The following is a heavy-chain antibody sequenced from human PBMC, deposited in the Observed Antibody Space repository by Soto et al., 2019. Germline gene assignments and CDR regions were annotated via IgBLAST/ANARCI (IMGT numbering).Heavy chain of an antibody. J-gene: IGHJ5*02. Sequence: HPGGSLRLSCAASGFTFSSYAMHWVRQAPGKGLEWVAVISYDGSNKYYADSVKGRFTISRDNSKNTLYLQMNSLRAEDTAVYYCARDKLRFLEWFHPFDPWGQGTLVTVSS. CDR1: GFTFSSYA. CDR2: ISYDGSNK. CDR3: ARDKLRFLEWFHPFDP. D-gene: IGHD3-3*01. V-gene: IGHV3-30-3*01.